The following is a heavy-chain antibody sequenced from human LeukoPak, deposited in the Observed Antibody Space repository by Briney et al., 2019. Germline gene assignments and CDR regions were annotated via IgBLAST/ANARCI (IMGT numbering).Heavy chain of an antibody. CDR2: MNPNSGNT. J-gene: IGHJ4*02. Sequence: ASVTVSCKASGYTFTSYDINWVRQATGQGLEWMGWMNPNSGNTGYAQKFQGRVTMTRDTSISTAYMELSRLRSDDTAVYYCARSASCCYPGDYWGQGTLVTVSS. CDR3: ARSASCCYPGDY. D-gene: IGHD2-2*01. CDR1: GYTFTSYD. V-gene: IGHV1-8*01.